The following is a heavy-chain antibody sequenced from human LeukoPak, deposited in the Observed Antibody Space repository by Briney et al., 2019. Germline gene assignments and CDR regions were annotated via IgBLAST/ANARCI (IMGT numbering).Heavy chain of an antibody. D-gene: IGHD6-19*01. J-gene: IGHJ1*01. CDR3: AKIPVAGFLSAEYFRH. Sequence: PGGSLRLSCAASGFTFSSYAMSWVRQAPGKGLEWVSAISGSGGSTYYADSVKGRFTISRDNSKNTLYLQMNSLRAEDTAVYYCAKIPVAGFLSAEYFRHWGQGTLVTVSS. CDR2: ISGSGGST. V-gene: IGHV3-23*01. CDR1: GFTFSSYA.